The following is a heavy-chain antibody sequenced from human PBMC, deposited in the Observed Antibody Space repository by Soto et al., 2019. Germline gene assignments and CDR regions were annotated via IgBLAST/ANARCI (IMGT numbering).Heavy chain of an antibody. V-gene: IGHV5-51*01. CDR2: IYPGDSDT. CDR1: GYSFTSYW. Sequence: PGESLKISCKGSGYSFTSYWIGWVRQMPGKGLEWMGIIYPGDSDTRYSPSFQGQVTISADKSISTAYLQWSSLKASDTAMYYCARYPSYYDSSGARTRDYYYGIDVWGQGTTVTVSS. CDR3: ARYPSYYDSSGARTRDYYYGIDV. J-gene: IGHJ6*02. D-gene: IGHD3-22*01.